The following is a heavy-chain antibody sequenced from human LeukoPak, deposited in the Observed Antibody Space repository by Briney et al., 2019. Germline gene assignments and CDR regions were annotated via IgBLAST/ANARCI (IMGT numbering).Heavy chain of an antibody. CDR3: AGSQQRGYSYGRLDY. Sequence: ASVKVSCKASGGTFSSYAISWVRQAPGQGLEWMGGIIPIFGTANYAQKFQGRVTITADESTSTAYMELSSLRSEDTAVYYCAGSQQRGYSYGRLDYWGQGTLVTVSS. CDR2: IIPIFGTA. V-gene: IGHV1-69*13. J-gene: IGHJ4*02. D-gene: IGHD5-18*01. CDR1: GGTFSSYA.